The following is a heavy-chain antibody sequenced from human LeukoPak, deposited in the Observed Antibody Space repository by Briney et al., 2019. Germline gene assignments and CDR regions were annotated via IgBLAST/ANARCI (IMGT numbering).Heavy chain of an antibody. CDR2: VRQDGGEG. CDR1: GFTFNTYW. Sequence: PGGSLRLSCAASGFTFNTYWMTWVRQAPGRGLEWVANVRQDGGEGHYVDSVKGRFTVSRDNAENSLYLQLNSLRAEDTAVYYCARGEGQLRSWTEDYWGQGTLVTVSS. J-gene: IGHJ4*02. V-gene: IGHV3-7*01. D-gene: IGHD6-13*01. CDR3: ARGEGQLRSWTEDY.